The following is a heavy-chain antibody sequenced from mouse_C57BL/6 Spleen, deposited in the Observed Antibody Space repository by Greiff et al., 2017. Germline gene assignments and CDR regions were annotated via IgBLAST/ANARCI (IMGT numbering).Heavy chain of an antibody. CDR1: GFTFSSYA. J-gene: IGHJ3*01. Sequence: EVQGVESGGGLVKPGGSLKLSCAASGFTFSSYAMSWVRQTPEKRLEWVATISDGGSYTYYPDNVKGRFTISRDNAKNNLYLQMSHLKSEDTAMYYCARELPGLAYWGQGTLVTVSA. V-gene: IGHV5-4*01. CDR2: ISDGGSYT. CDR3: ARELPGLAY. D-gene: IGHD2-12*01.